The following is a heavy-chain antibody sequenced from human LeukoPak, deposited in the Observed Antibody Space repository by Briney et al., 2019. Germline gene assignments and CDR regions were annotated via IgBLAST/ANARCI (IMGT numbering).Heavy chain of an antibody. V-gene: IGHV3-48*01. CDR1: GYTFNGYS. D-gene: IGHD2-8*01. J-gene: IGHJ4*02. CDR2: ISHDSKSV. CDR3: ARDGYCNNGVCFDY. Sequence: GGSLRLSCAASGYTFNGYSMTWVRQAPGKGLEGVAYISHDSKSVSYADSVKGRLTIYRDDAKNSLYLLVNSLRAEDTAVYYCARDGYCNNGVCFDYWGQGILVTVSS.